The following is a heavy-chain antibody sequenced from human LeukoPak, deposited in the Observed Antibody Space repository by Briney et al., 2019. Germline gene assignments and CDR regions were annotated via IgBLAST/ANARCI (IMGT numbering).Heavy chain of an antibody. CDR2: IYSGGTT. D-gene: IGHD2-8*01. J-gene: IGHJ4*02. V-gene: IGHV3-66*01. CDR1: GFTFSNND. CDR3: ARDLAQLYN. Sequence: GGSLTLSCAASGFTFSNNDMGWVRQAPGKGLEWVSVIYSGGTTFYADSVKGRFTISRDNSNNTLYLQMNSLRGEDTAVYYRARDLAQLYNWGQGTLVTVSS.